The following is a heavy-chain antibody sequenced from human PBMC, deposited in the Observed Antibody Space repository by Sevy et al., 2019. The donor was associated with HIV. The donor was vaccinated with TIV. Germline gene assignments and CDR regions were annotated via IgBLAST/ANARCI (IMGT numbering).Heavy chain of an antibody. CDR2: ISSGGTIT. Sequence: GGSLRLSCVVSTFTFSDYYMTWIRQAPGKGLEWISHISSGGTITSHADSVKGRFTISRDNAKNSRYLKMNSLRAEDTAVYYCARVRYNYGSYYFDYWGQGTLVTVSS. J-gene: IGHJ4*02. CDR1: TFTFSDYY. D-gene: IGHD5-18*01. V-gene: IGHV3-11*01. CDR3: ARVRYNYGSYYFDY.